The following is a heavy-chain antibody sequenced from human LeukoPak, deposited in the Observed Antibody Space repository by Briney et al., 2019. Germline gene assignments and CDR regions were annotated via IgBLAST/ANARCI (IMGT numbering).Heavy chain of an antibody. J-gene: IGHJ5*02. D-gene: IGHD3-10*01. CDR2: ISYDGSNK. V-gene: IGHV3-30*04. CDR3: ARRRTYGSGSYANWFDP. CDR1: GFTFSSYA. Sequence: GGSLRLSCAASGFTFSSYAMHWVRKAPGKGLEWVAVISYDGSNKYYADSVKGRFTISRDNSKNTLYLQMNSLRAEDTAVYYCARRRTYGSGSYANWFDPWGQGTLVTVSS.